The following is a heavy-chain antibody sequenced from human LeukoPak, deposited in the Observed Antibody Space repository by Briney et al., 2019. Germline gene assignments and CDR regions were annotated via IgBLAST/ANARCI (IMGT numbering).Heavy chain of an antibody. CDR2: FSVSDATT. CDR3: AKDLRGTYAFDI. V-gene: IGHV3-23*01. CDR1: GFTFSSYA. Sequence: GGSLRLSCAASGFTFSSYAMSWVRQAPGKGLEWVSGFSVSDATTYYADSVKGRFTISRDNSKNTLYLQMNSLRAEDTAVYYCAKDLRGTYAFDIWGQGTMVTVSS. D-gene: IGHD1-26*01. J-gene: IGHJ3*02.